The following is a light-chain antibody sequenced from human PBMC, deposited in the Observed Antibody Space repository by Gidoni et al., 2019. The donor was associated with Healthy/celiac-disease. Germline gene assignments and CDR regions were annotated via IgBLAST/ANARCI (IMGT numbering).Light chain of an antibody. CDR2: AAS. CDR1: QGISSY. J-gene: IGKJ3*01. Sequence: AIRMTQPPSTFSASTGDRVTITCRASQGISSYLAWYQQKPGKAPKLLIYAASTLQSGVPSRFSASGSGTDFTLTISCLQSEDFATYYCQQYYSYPPTFGPGTKVEIK. CDR3: QQYYSYPPT. V-gene: IGKV1-8*01.